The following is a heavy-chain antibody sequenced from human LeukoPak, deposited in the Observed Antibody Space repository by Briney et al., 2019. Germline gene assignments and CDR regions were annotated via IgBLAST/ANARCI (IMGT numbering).Heavy chain of an antibody. D-gene: IGHD3-3*01. V-gene: IGHV4-59*12. CDR3: ARASTYYDFWSAPNWFDP. CDR1: GGSISSCY. CDR2: IYYSGST. J-gene: IGHJ5*02. Sequence: SETLSLTCTVSGGSISSCYWSWIRQPPGKGLEWIGYIYYSGSTNYNPSLKSRVTISVDTSKNQFSLKLISVTAADTAVYYCARASTYYDFWSAPNWFDPWGQGTLVTVSS.